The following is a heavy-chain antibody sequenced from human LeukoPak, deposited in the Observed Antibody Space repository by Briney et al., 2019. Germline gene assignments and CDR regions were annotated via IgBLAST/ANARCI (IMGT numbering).Heavy chain of an antibody. J-gene: IGHJ1*01. CDR2: ISTSGSVI. Sequence: PGGSLRLSCTASGFTFSSYEMHWVRQAPGRGLEWVSYISTSGSVIYYAESVKGRFTISRDNAKNSVNLQMNSLRAEDTAVYYCARAWYPEYLQYWGQGTLVTVSS. D-gene: IGHD6-13*01. CDR1: GFTFSSYE. CDR3: ARAWYPEYLQY. V-gene: IGHV3-48*03.